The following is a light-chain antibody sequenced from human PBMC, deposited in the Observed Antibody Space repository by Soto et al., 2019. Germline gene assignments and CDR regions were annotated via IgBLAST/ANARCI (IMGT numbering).Light chain of an antibody. J-gene: IGKJ1*01. CDR1: QDIGRR. Sequence: DIQMTQSPSSVSASIGDRFTMACRASQDIGRRLAWFQQKPGKAPKYLIQAASSLQGGVPSTFSGSGSGTDFTLTINTLHPEDFATYYCLQVYSFPRTFGQGTKVDIK. CDR2: AAS. CDR3: LQVYSFPRT. V-gene: IGKV1-12*01.